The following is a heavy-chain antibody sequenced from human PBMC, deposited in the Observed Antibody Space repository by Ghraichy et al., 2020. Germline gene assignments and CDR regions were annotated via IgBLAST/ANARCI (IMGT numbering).Heavy chain of an antibody. V-gene: IGHV3-30*15. Sequence: GGSLRLSCAASGFDFRTYALHWVRQAPGEGLQWVAYISYDGAKTYYSASVQGRFTVSRDNSKDTSYLQLSSLRSDDTALYYCAGGPYFGQLYSFYFWGQGSQVTVPS. CDR2: ISYDGAKT. CDR1: GFDFRTYA. D-gene: IGHD2/OR15-2a*01. J-gene: IGHJ4*02. CDR3: AGGPYFGQLYSFYF.